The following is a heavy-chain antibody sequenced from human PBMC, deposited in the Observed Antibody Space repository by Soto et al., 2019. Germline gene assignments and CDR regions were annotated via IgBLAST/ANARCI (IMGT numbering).Heavy chain of an antibody. CDR2: ISTNGDIT. J-gene: IGHJ4*01. D-gene: IGHD1-26*01. Sequence: GGSLRLSCSASGFPFSSYTMHWVRQAPGKGLEYVSFISTNGDITSYSDSVKGRFTISRDNSKNTLFLQMSSLRTDDTAVYYCIKDLSGSYSFDYWGHGTLVTVSS. CDR3: IKDLSGSYSFDY. V-gene: IGHV3-64D*08. CDR1: GFPFSSYT.